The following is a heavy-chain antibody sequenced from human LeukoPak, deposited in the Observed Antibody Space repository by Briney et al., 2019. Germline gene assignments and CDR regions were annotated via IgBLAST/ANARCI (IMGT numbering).Heavy chain of an antibody. Sequence: PGGSLRLSCAASGFTFSSYGMHWVRQAPGKGLEWVAVISYDGSNKYYADSVEGRFTISRDNSKNTLYLQMNSLRAEDTAVYYCAKDPDIVVVPAKPTGFDYWGQGTLVTVSS. D-gene: IGHD2-2*01. CDR1: GFTFSSYG. J-gene: IGHJ4*02. CDR3: AKDPDIVVVPAKPTGFDY. CDR2: ISYDGSNK. V-gene: IGHV3-30*18.